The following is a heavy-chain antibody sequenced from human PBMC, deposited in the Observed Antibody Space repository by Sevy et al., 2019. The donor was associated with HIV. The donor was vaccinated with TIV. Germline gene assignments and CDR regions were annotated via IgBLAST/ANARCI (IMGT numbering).Heavy chain of an antibody. D-gene: IGHD4-17*01. J-gene: IGHJ4*02. V-gene: IGHV3-21*01. Sequence: GGSLRLSCAASGFTFSLYSLNWVRQAPGKGLEWVSSITRSSSYIYYTDSVKGRFTISRDNAKNSLYLQMNSLRVEDTAGYYCAGAYGDYVGGYYFDYWGQGALVTVSS. CDR3: AGAYGDYVGGYYFDY. CDR2: ITRSSSYI. CDR1: GFTFSLYS.